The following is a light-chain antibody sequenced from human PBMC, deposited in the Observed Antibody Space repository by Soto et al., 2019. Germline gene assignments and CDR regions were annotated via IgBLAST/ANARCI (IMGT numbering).Light chain of an antibody. CDR3: YSYTGSATVI. J-gene: IGLJ2*01. CDR1: TSDIGGYNN. CDR2: EVR. Sequence: QSVLTQPASVSGSPGQSITISCTGTTSDIGGYNNVSWYQQYPGKAPKLIIYEVRNRPSGVSNRFSASKSGNTASLTISGLQAEDEAVYYCYSYTGSATVIFGGGTKLTVL. V-gene: IGLV2-14*01.